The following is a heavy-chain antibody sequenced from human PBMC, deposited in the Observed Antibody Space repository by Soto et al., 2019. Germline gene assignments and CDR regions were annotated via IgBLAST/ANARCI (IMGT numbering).Heavy chain of an antibody. J-gene: IGHJ5*02. CDR1: GGSISSYY. Sequence: PSETLSLTCTVSGGSISSYYWSLIRQPPGKGLEWIGYIYYSGSTNYNPSLKSRVTISVDTSTNQFSLKLSSVTAADTAVYYCARQPPGYCSGGSCYGNNWFDPWGQGTLVTVSS. V-gene: IGHV4-59*01. CDR3: ARQPPGYCSGGSCYGNNWFDP. D-gene: IGHD2-15*01. CDR2: IYYSGST.